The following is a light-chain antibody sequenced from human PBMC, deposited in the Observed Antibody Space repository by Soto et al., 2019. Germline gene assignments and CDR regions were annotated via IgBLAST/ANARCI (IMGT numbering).Light chain of an antibody. CDR1: QSVDSRF. V-gene: IGKV3-20*01. CDR2: GTS. Sequence: ESMLTQSPGTLSLSPGERGTLSCRASQSVDSRFLTWYQQKPGQTPRLLIYGTSIRATGIPDRFSGSGSGTDFTLIISRVEPEDSAVYYCLQFGTSPPAFTFGQGTKLEI. CDR3: LQFGTSPPAFT. J-gene: IGKJ2*01.